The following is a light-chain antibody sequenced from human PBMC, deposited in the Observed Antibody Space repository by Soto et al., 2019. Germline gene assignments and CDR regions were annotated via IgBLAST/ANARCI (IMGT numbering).Light chain of an antibody. CDR2: GAS. CDR3: HQHGGSPET. V-gene: IGKV3-20*01. J-gene: IGKJ1*01. CDR1: QSVNNNY. Sequence: EIVLPQSPGTLSLSPGERATLSGGASQSVNNNYLAWYQQKPGQAPRLLIFGASRRATGIPDRFIGSGSGTEFILTISRLEPDDFAIYHCHQHGGSPETFGQGTKVDIK.